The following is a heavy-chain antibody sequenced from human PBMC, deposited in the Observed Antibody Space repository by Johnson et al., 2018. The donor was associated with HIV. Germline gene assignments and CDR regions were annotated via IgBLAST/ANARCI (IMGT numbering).Heavy chain of an antibody. Sequence: QVQLVESGGGVVQPGRSLRLSCAASGFTFSSYGMHWVRQAPGKGLEWVAFIRYDGSNKYYADSVKGRFTISRDSAKNSLYLQMNSLRAEDTAVYYCAKAPGTGGWGASDIWGRGTMVTVSS. J-gene: IGHJ3*02. CDR1: GFTFSSYG. V-gene: IGHV3-33*03. CDR3: AKAPGTGGWGASDI. D-gene: IGHD1-14*01. CDR2: IRYDGSNK.